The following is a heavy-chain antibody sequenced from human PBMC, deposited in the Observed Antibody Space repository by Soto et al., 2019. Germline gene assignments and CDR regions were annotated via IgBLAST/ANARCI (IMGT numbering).Heavy chain of an antibody. CDR2: ISSSSSYT. V-gene: IGHV3-11*06. Sequence: GESLKISCAASGFTFSDYYMSWIRQAPGKGLEWVSYISSSSSYTNYADSVKGRFTISRDNAKNSLYLQMNSLRAEDTAVYYCARDLGGFSSSSVAAFDIWGQGTMVTVSS. D-gene: IGHD6-6*01. J-gene: IGHJ3*02. CDR3: ARDLGGFSSSSVAAFDI. CDR1: GFTFSDYY.